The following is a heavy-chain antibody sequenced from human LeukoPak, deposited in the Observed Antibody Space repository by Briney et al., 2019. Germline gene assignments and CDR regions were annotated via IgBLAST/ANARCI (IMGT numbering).Heavy chain of an antibody. D-gene: IGHD3-22*01. J-gene: IGHJ4*02. Sequence: GGSLRLSCAASGFTFSSYGMHWVRQAPGKGLEWVAVIWYDGSNKYYADSVKGRFTISRDNSKNMLYLQMNSLRAEDTAVYYCARARSGYYYDYWGQGTLVTVSS. CDR3: ARARSGYYYDY. CDR1: GFTFSSYG. CDR2: IWYDGSNK. V-gene: IGHV3-33*01.